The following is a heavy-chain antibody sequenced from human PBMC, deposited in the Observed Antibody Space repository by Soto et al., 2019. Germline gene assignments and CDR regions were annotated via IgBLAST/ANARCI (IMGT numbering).Heavy chain of an antibody. J-gene: IGHJ3*02. CDR3: ARPYSSTWKAFDI. D-gene: IGHD6-13*01. Sequence: GESLKISCKGSGYSFTTYWIGWVRQMPGKGLQWMGIIYPADSNIRYSPSFQGQITISADKSISTAYLQWSSLKASDTAMYYCARPYSSTWKAFDIWGQGTMVTVSS. CDR1: GYSFTTYW. V-gene: IGHV5-51*01. CDR2: IYPADSNI.